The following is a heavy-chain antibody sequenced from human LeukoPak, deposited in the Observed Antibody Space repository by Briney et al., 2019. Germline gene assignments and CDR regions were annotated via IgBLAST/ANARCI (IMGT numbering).Heavy chain of an antibody. J-gene: IGHJ4*02. CDR1: GFTVSSNY. CDR2: IYSGGST. V-gene: IGHV3-53*01. D-gene: IGHD5-24*01. CDR3: ATRMAASGVFDY. Sequence: GGSLRLSCAASGFTVSSNYMSCVRQAPGKGLEWVSVIYSGGSTYYADSVKGRFTISTDNSKNTLYLQMNSLRAEDTAVYYCATRMAASGVFDYWGQGTLVTVSS.